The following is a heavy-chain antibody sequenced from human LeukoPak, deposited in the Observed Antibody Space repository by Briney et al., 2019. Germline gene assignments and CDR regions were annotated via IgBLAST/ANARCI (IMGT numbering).Heavy chain of an antibody. V-gene: IGHV3-23*01. CDR3: AKDPDCTSGICYTFFDY. CDR1: EFTFDDYA. CDR2: ISGSGGST. D-gene: IGHD2-8*01. Sequence: GGSLRLSCAASEFTFDDYAMNWVRQAPGKGLEWVSAISGSGGSTYYADSVKGRFTISRDNSKNTLYLQMNSLRAEDTAVYYCAKDPDCTSGICYTFFDYWGQGTLVTVSS. J-gene: IGHJ4*02.